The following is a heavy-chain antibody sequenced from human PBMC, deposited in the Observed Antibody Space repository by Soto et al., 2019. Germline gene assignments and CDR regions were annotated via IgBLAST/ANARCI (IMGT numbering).Heavy chain of an antibody. CDR2: IYYSGST. CDR1: GGSISTYY. J-gene: IGHJ5*02. D-gene: IGHD6-13*01. Sequence: QVQLQESGPGLVKPSETLSLTCTVSGGSISTYYWTWIRQPPGKGLEWIGYIYYSGSTSYNPSLKSRVSISLDRSGNQFSLKLNCVTAADTAVYYCARDVYSSHWTGRWFDRWGQGTLVTVSS. CDR3: ARDVYSSHWTGRWFDR. V-gene: IGHV4-59*01.